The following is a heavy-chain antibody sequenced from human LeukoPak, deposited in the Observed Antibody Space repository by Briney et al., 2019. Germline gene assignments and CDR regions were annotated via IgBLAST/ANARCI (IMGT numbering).Heavy chain of an antibody. V-gene: IGHV4-39*02. Sequence: SETLSLTCTVSSSSISSSPYYWGWIRQSPGKGLEWIGSISYSGTTYYNPSLKSRVTISVDTSKNHFSLKLSSVTAADTAVYYCAANSADYNTLGSSYKVWGQGTLVTVSS. D-gene: IGHD3-10*01. J-gene: IGHJ4*02. CDR3: AANSADYNTLGSSYKV. CDR2: ISYSGTT. CDR1: SSSISSSPYY.